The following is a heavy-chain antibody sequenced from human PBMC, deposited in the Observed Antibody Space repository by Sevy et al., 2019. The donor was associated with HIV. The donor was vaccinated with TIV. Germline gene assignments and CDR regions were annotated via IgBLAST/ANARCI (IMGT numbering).Heavy chain of an antibody. V-gene: IGHV3-74*03. Sequence: GGSLRLSCAASGFTFSNSWMRWVRQVPGKGLVWVSYINSDGSTTTYADSVKGRFTISRDNAKNTVYLQMNSLRAEDTAVYYCARDSSYALDVWGQGTTVTVSS. J-gene: IGHJ6*02. CDR3: ARDSSYALDV. CDR2: INSDGSTT. CDR1: GFTFSNSW.